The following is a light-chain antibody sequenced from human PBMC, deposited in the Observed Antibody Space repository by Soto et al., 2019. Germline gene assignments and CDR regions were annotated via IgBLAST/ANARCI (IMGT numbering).Light chain of an antibody. CDR2: DN. Sequence: QSVLTQPPSASGTPGLRVTFSCSGSSSNIGSNPVSWYQLLPGTAPKLLIYDNERPSGVPDRFSGSKSGTSASLAITGFQTGDEADYYCGSWDSSLSAYVFGTGTKVTVL. V-gene: IGLV1-44*01. J-gene: IGLJ1*01. CDR1: SSNIGSNP. CDR3: GSWDSSLSAYV.